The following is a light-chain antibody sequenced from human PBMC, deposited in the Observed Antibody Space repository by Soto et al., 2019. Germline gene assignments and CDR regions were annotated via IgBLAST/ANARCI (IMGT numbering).Light chain of an antibody. J-gene: IGKJ5*01. CDR3: QQSYSTPPT. V-gene: IGKV1-5*03. Sequence: DIQMTQSPSTLSGTVGDRVTITCRASQTISSWLAWYQQKPGKAPKLLIYKASTLKSGVPSRFSGSGSGAEFTLTINSLQSEDFAVYYCQQSYSTPPTFGQGTRLENK. CDR2: KAS. CDR1: QTISSW.